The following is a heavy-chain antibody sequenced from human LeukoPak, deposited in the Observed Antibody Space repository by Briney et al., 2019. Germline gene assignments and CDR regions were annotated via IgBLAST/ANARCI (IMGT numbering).Heavy chain of an antibody. CDR2: IFYGGSA. J-gene: IGHJ4*02. CDR3: ARQFATASADTRGYFDF. Sequence: PSETLSLTCTVFGASISSSDDYWGWIRQAPGKGLEWIGSIFYGGSAHYNPSLNSRATIFVDTSKNQFSLKLSSVTAADAGMYYCARQFATASADTRGYFDFWGQGTVVTVSS. D-gene: IGHD2-2*01. V-gene: IGHV4-39*01. CDR1: GASISSSDDY.